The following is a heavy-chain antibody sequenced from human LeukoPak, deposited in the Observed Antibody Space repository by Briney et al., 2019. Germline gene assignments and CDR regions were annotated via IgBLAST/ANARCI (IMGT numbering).Heavy chain of an antibody. CDR2: INPNSGGT. CDR1: GYTFTGYY. CDR3: ARVGIVGAKAPCDY. Sequence: ASVKVSCKASGYTFTGYYMHWVRQAPGQGLEWMGWINPNSGGTNYAQKFQGRVTMTRDTSISTAYMELSRLRFDDTAVYYCARVGIVGAKAPCDYWGQGTLVTVSS. V-gene: IGHV1-2*02. D-gene: IGHD1-26*01. J-gene: IGHJ4*02.